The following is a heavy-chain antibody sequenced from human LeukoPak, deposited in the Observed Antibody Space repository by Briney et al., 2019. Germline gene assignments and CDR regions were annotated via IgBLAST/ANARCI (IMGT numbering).Heavy chain of an antibody. Sequence: ASVKVSCKASGYTFTSYDINWVRQATGQGLEWMGWINPNSGGTNYAQKFQGRVTMTRDTSISTAYMELSRLRSDDTAVYYCAKERRRGGAFDIWGQGTMVTVSS. D-gene: IGHD1-1*01. CDR1: GYTFTSYD. V-gene: IGHV1-2*02. CDR2: INPNSGGT. J-gene: IGHJ3*02. CDR3: AKERRRGGAFDI.